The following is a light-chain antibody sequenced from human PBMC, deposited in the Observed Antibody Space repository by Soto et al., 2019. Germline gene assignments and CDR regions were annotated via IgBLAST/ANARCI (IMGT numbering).Light chain of an antibody. Sequence: DIQMTQSPSSVSASVGDRVTMTCRASQGINSWLAWYQQKPGKAPKLLIYAAPNLQRGVPSRFSGSGSGTDFTLTISSLQPEDFATYYCQQANSFPWTFGQGTKVEIK. CDR3: QQANSFPWT. CDR1: QGINSW. V-gene: IGKV1-12*01. J-gene: IGKJ1*01. CDR2: AAP.